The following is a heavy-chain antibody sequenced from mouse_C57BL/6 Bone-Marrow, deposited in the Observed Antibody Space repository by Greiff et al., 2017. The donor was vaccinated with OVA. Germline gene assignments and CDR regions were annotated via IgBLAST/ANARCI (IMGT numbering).Heavy chain of an antibody. CDR2: IYPRSGNT. D-gene: IGHD1-1*01. CDR3: ARSYYYGRSSFAY. V-gene: IGHV1-81*01. CDR1: GYTFTSYG. J-gene: IGHJ3*01. Sequence: QVQLQQSGAELARPGASVKLSCKASGYTFTSYGISWVKQRTGQGLEWIGEIYPRSGNTYYNEKFKGKATLTADKSSSTAYMELRSLTSEDSAVYFCARSYYYGRSSFAYWGQGTLVTVSA.